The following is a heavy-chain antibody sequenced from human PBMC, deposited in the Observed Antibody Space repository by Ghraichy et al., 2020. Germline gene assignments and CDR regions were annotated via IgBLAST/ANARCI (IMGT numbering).Heavy chain of an antibody. J-gene: IGHJ4*02. CDR2: INSDGSST. CDR1: GFTFSSYW. CDR3: ARNPGTRDYYNYYDSSGYYGTFDY. D-gene: IGHD3-22*01. V-gene: IGHV3-74*01. Sequence: GGSLRLSCAASGFTFSSYWMHWVRQAPGKGLVWVSRINSDGSSTSYADSVKGRFTISRDNAKNTLYLQMNSLRAEDTAVYYCARNPGTRDYYNYYDSSGYYGTFDYWGQGTLVTVSS.